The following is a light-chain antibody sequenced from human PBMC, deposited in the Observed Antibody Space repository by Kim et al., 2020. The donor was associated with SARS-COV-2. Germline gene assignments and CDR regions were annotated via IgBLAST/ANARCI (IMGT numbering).Light chain of an antibody. CDR2: TAS. CDR3: QQGNGFPLT. V-gene: IGKV1-12*01. CDR1: QSISRW. J-gene: IGKJ4*01. Sequence: DIQMTQSPSSVPASVGDRVTITCRASQSISRWLARYQQKPGKAPKLLIHTASSLQSGVPSRFSGSGSGTDFTLTITSLQPEDFATYYCQQGNGFPLTFGGGTKVDSK.